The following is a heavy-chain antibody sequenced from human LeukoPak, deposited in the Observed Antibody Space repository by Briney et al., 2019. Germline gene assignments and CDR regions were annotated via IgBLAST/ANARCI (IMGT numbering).Heavy chain of an antibody. V-gene: IGHV4-34*01. D-gene: IGHD6-19*01. J-gene: IGHJ6*02. Sequence: SETLSLTCAVYGGSFSGYYWSWIRQPPGKGLEWIGEINHSGSTNYNPSLKSRVTISVDTSKNQFSLKLSSVTAADTAVYYCAREKESGWYPYYYYYYGMDVWGQGTTVTVSS. CDR1: GGSFSGYY. CDR2: INHSGST. CDR3: AREKESGWYPYYYYYYGMDV.